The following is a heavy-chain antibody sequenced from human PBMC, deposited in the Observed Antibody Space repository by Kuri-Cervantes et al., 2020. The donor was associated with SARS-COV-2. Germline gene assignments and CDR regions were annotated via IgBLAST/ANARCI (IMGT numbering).Heavy chain of an antibody. CDR2: INAGNGNT. D-gene: IGHD2-2*01. CDR3: ARRDIVVVPAANDAFDI. Sequence: ASAMVFCNASCYTFTSYARHWVLQDPGQRLEWMGWINAGNGNTKYSQKFQGRVTITRGTSASTAYMQLSSLRSEDTAVYYCARRDIVVVPAANDAFDIWGQGTMVTVSS. CDR1: CYTFTSYA. V-gene: IGHV1-3*01. J-gene: IGHJ3*02.